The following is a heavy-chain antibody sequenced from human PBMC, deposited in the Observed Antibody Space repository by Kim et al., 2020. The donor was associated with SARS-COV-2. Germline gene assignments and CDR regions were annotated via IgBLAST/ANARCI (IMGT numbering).Heavy chain of an antibody. D-gene: IGHD5-12*01. CDR2: ISSSSSYI. CDR3: ARDKWLRPEFDY. J-gene: IGHJ4*02. V-gene: IGHV3-21*01. Sequence: GGSLRLSCAASGFTFSSYSMNWVRQAPGKGLEWVSSISSSSSYIYYADSVKGRFTISRDNAKNSLYLQMNSLRAEDTAVYYCARDKWLRPEFDYWGQGTLVTVSS. CDR1: GFTFSSYS.